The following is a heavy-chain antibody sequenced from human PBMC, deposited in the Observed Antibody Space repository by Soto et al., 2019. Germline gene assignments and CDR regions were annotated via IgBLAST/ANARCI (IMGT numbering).Heavy chain of an antibody. CDR3: GTQRGGGGY. V-gene: IGHV3-53*01. CDR1: GFTVSNNY. CDR2: IYSGGYT. Sequence: EVQLVESGGGLIQPGGSLRLSCAVSGFTVSNNYMSWVRQAPGKGLEGVSVIYSGGYTAYGDSVKGRFTISRDNSKNTLFLQINSRRPADPAVFYCGTQRGGGGYWGQGTLVTVSS. J-gene: IGHJ4*02. D-gene: IGHD6-25*01.